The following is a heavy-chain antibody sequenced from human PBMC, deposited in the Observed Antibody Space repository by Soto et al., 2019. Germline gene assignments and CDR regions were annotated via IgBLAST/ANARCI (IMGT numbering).Heavy chain of an antibody. CDR2: IYYSGST. CDR1: GVSISPYY. Sequence: PSETLSLTCTVSGVSISPYYWSWIRQPPGKGLEWIGYIYYSGSTNYNPSLKSRVTISVDTSKNQFSLKLNSVTAADTAVYFCARDRHTSGYWGQGTLVTV. CDR3: ARDRHTSGY. D-gene: IGHD3-16*02. J-gene: IGHJ4*02. V-gene: IGHV4-59*01.